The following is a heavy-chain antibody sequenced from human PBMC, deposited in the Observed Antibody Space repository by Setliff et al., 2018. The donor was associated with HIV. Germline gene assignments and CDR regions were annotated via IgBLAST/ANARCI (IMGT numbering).Heavy chain of an antibody. D-gene: IGHD1-1*01. J-gene: IGHJ5*02. V-gene: IGHV4-59*02. CDR3: ARFRVERRLSYWFDP. CDR1: GVSVTSHF. CDR2: IYYGGST. Sequence: PSETLSLTCAVSGVSVTSHFWSWIRQPPGKGLEWIGYIYYGGSTNYNPSLRSRLTISVDTPKNQFSLKLSSVTAADTAVYYCARFRVERRLSYWFDPWG.